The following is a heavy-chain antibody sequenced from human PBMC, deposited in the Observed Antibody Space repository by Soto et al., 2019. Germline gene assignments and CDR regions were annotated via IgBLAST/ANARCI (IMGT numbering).Heavy chain of an antibody. CDR3: ARDRRYNWNSDYYYYGMDV. CDR1: GGTFSSYA. D-gene: IGHD1-7*01. CDR2: IIPIFGTA. V-gene: IGHV1-69*12. J-gene: IGHJ6*02. Sequence: QVQLVQSGAEVKKPGSSVKVSCKASGGTFSSYAISWVRQAPGQGLEWMGGIIPIFGTANYAQKFQGRVTITADEAPSTDYLELSSLRSEDTAVYYCARDRRYNWNSDYYYYGMDVWGQGTTVTVSS.